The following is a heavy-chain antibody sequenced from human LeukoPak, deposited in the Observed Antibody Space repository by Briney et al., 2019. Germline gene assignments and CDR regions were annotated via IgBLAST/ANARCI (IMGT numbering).Heavy chain of an antibody. D-gene: IGHD3-3*01. CDR3: ARGITIFGVAKYGMDV. Sequence: GGSLRLSCAASGFTVSSNYMSWVRQAPGKGLEWVSVIYGGGSTYYADSMKGRFTISRDNSKNTVYLQMNSLRAEDTAVYYCARGITIFGVAKYGMDVWGQGTTVTVSS. V-gene: IGHV3-66*01. CDR1: GFTVSSNY. CDR2: IYGGGST. J-gene: IGHJ6*02.